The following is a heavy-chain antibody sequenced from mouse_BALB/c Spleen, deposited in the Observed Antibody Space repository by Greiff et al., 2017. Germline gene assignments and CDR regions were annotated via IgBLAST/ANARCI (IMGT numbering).Heavy chain of an antibody. V-gene: IGHV5-17*02. J-gene: IGHJ4*01. CDR3: ARERDYDDYAMDY. Sequence: EVKLQESGGGLVQPGGSRKLSCAASGFTFSRFGMHWVRQAPEKGLEWVAYISSGSSTIEYADTVKGRFTISRDTPKNTLFLQMTSLRSEDTAMYYCARERDYDDYAMDYWGQGTSVTVSS. CDR2: ISSGSSTI. CDR1: GFTFSRFG. D-gene: IGHD2-4*01.